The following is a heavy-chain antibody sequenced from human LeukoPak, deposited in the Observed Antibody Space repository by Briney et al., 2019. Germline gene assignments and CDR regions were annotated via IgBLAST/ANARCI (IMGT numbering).Heavy chain of an antibody. CDR2: MNPNSGDT. J-gene: IGHJ5*01. D-gene: IGHD1-26*01. CDR3: ARTGMGGNVWLDS. V-gene: IGHV1-8*01. CDR1: GYTFTNYD. Sequence: ASVKVSCKASGYTFTNYDINWVRQATGQGLEWMGWMNPNSGDTGYAEKFQGRVTMTRDTSTNTAYMELTSLTSDDTAIFYCARTGMGGNVWLDSWGQGTLVTVSS.